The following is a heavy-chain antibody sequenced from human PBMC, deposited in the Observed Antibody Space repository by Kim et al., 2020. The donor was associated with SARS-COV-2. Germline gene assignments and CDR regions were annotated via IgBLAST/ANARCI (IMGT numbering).Heavy chain of an antibody. CDR1: GDSVSSNSAA. CDR2: TYYRSKWYN. Sequence: SQTLSLTCAISGDSVSSNSAAWNWIRQSPSRGLEWLGRTYYRSKWYNDYAVSVKSRITINPDTSKNQFSLQLNSVTPEDMAVYYCARDYGGYSSSWYVWFDPWGQGTLVTVSS. V-gene: IGHV6-1*01. D-gene: IGHD6-13*01. J-gene: IGHJ5*02. CDR3: ARDYGGYSSSWYVWFDP.